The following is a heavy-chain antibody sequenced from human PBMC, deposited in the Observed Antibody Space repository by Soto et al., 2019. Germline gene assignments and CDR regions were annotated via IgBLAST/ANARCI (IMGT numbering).Heavy chain of an antibody. Sequence: QVQLVQSGTEVKKPGASVKVSCKASGYTFGKYGISWVRQAPGQGLAWVGWISVYHGNTVHAQKFRGRVNMTTDTSTSTAYMELGSLKSDDTAIYYCAKDCSGASCGFDIWGQGTLVTVSS. J-gene: IGHJ4*02. CDR3: AKDCSGASCGFDI. D-gene: IGHD2-15*01. V-gene: IGHV1-18*01. CDR2: ISVYHGNT. CDR1: GYTFGKYG.